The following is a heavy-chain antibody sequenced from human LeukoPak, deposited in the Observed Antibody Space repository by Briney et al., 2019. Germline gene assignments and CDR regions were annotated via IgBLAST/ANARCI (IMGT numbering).Heavy chain of an antibody. CDR2: ISSSSSTL. Sequence: PGGSLRLSCAASGFTFSSYSMNWVRQAPGRGLEWFSYISSSSSTLYFADSVKGRFTISRDNAKNSLYLQMNTLRAEDTAVYYCARDHSSGRPAFDYWGQGTLVTVSS. J-gene: IGHJ4*02. D-gene: IGHD6-19*01. CDR1: GFTFSSYS. V-gene: IGHV3-48*01. CDR3: ARDHSSGRPAFDY.